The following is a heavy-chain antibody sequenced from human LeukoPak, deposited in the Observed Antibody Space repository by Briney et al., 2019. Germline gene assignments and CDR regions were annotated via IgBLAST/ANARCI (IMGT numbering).Heavy chain of an antibody. V-gene: IGHV4-59*01. CDR2: IXYXXXT. CDR1: GXXISSYY. Sequence: SETLSLTCTVSGXXISSYYWSWIRQPXXXXXXXXXXIXYXXXTNYNPSLKSRVTISVDTSKNQFSLKLSSVTAADTAVYYCARQTSDIVVVPAAPAPETWFDPWGQGTLVTVSS. CDR3: ARQTSDIVVVPAAPAPETWFDP. D-gene: IGHD2-2*01. J-gene: IGHJ5*02.